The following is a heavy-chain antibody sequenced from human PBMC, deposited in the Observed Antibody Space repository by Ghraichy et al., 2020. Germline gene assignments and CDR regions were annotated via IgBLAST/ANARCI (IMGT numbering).Heavy chain of an antibody. V-gene: IGHV3-48*02. D-gene: IGHD3-3*01. J-gene: IGHJ4*02. Sequence: GGSLRLSCAASGFTFSSYSMNWVRQAPGKGLEWVSYISSSSSTIYYADSVKGRFTISRDNAKNSLYLQMNSLRDEDTAVYYCARDNYDFWSGRMGFRYFDYWGQGTLVTVSS. CDR1: GFTFSSYS. CDR2: ISSSSSTI. CDR3: ARDNYDFWSGRMGFRYFDY.